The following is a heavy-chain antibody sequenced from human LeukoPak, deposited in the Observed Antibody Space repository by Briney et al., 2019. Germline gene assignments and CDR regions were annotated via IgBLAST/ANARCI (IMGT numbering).Heavy chain of an antibody. J-gene: IGHJ6*02. V-gene: IGHV1-8*01. CDR2: MNPNSGNT. D-gene: IGHD6-19*01. CDR3: ARTGYSSGWPNYYYYGMDV. CDR1: GYTFTSYD. Sequence: ASVKVSCKASGYTFTSYDINWVRQATGQGLEWMGWMNPNSGNTGYAQKFQGRVTMTRNTSINTAYMELSSLRSEDTAVYYCARTGYSSGWPNYYYYGMDVWGQGTTVTVSS.